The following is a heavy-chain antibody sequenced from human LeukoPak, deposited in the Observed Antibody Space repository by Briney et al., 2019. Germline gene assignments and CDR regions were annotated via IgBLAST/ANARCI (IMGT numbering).Heavy chain of an antibody. Sequence: GGSLRLSCAASGFTFSDYYMSWIRQAPGKGLEWVSYTSSYGTTKHYADSVRGRFTISRDNTRNSLYLQMNSLRAEDTAVYYCASHRGPYCGGDCYWDFDYWGQGTLVTVSS. J-gene: IGHJ4*02. V-gene: IGHV3-11*04. CDR2: TSSYGTTK. CDR1: GFTFSDYY. CDR3: ASHRGPYCGGDCYWDFDY. D-gene: IGHD2-21*02.